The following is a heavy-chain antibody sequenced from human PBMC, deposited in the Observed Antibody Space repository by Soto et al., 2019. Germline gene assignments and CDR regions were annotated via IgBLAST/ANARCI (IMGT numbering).Heavy chain of an antibody. CDR2: IYYSGST. J-gene: IGHJ6*02. D-gene: IGHD7-27*01. CDR3: ARDEVSESGYYYGMDV. CDR1: GGSISSGGYY. V-gene: IGHV4-31*03. Sequence: SETLSLTCTVSGGSISSGGYYWSWIRQHPGKGLEWIGYIYYSGSTYYNPSLKSRVTISVDTSKSQFSLKLSSVTAADTAVYYCARDEVSESGYYYGMDVWGQGTTVTVSS.